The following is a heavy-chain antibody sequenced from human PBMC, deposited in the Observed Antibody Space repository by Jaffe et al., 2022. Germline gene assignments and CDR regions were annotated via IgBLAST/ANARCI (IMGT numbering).Heavy chain of an antibody. CDR3: AYSSGWYSFDY. Sequence: QVQLQESGPGLVKPSETLSLTCTVSGGSISSYYWSWIRQPPGKGLEWIGYIYYSGSTNYNPSLKSRVTISVDTSKNQFSLKLSSVTAADTAVYYCAYSSGWYSFDYWGQGTLVTVSS. CDR1: GGSISSYY. D-gene: IGHD6-19*01. J-gene: IGHJ4*02. CDR2: IYYSGST. V-gene: IGHV4-59*01.